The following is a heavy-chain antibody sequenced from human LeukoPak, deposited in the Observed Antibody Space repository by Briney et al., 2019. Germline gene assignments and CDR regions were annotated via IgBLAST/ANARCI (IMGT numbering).Heavy chain of an antibody. CDR3: ARGGYYNSGVYYYVHS. V-gene: IGHV4-59*01. J-gene: IGHJ5*01. CDR2: ISYSGTT. Sequence: PSETLSLTCNVSAGSICGYYWSWIPRPPGKGLEWIIYISYSGTTTYNPSLKSLVTMSVNTCQTEFSLNVRPLTAADTAIYFCARGGYYNSGVYYYVHSWGQGTLVTVSS. D-gene: IGHD3-22*01. CDR1: AGSICGYY.